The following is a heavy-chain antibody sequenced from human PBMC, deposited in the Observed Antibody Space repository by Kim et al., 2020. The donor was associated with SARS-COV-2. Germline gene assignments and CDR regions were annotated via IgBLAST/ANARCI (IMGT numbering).Heavy chain of an antibody. CDR2: IDPSDSYT. D-gene: IGHD2-2*01. J-gene: IGHJ4*02. Sequence: GESLKISCKGSGYSFTSYWISWVRQMPGKGLEWMGRIDPSDSYTNYSPSFQGHVTISADKSISTAYLQWSSLKASDTAMYYCARRSGPNGVVVPAADPSSGWLGIDYWGQGTLVTVSS. V-gene: IGHV5-10-1*01. CDR3: ARRSGPNGVVVPAADPSSGWLGIDY. CDR1: GYSFTSYW.